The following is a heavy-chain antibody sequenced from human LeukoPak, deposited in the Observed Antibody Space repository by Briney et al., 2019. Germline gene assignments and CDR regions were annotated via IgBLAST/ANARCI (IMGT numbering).Heavy chain of an antibody. Sequence: ASVKVSCKASGYSFTSFGISWVRQAPGQGLEWMGWISAYNGNTNFAQKLQARVTMTTDTSTSTAYMELRSLRSDDTAVYYCARERSSSIPRDWGQGTLVTVSS. D-gene: IGHD6-6*01. CDR2: ISAYNGNT. V-gene: IGHV1-18*01. CDR3: ARERSSSIPRD. J-gene: IGHJ4*02. CDR1: GYSFTSFG.